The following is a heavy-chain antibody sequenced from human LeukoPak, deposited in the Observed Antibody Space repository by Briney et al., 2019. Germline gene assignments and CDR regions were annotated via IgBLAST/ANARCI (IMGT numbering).Heavy chain of an antibody. Sequence: GGSLRLSCAASGFTFSSYAMNWVRQAPGKGLEWVSAISGSGGSTYYADSVKGRFTISRDNSKNTLHLQMNSLRAEDTAVYYCAKELYYYDSSGYGWGQGTLVTVFS. CDR3: AKELYYYDSSGYG. J-gene: IGHJ4*02. CDR2: ISGSGGST. CDR1: GFTFSSYA. V-gene: IGHV3-23*01. D-gene: IGHD3-22*01.